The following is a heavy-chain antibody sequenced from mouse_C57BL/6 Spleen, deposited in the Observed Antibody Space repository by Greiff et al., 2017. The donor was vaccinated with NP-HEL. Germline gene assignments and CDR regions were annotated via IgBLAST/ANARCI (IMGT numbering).Heavy chain of an antibody. D-gene: IGHD2-3*01. CDR2: ISSGGDYI. CDR1: GFTFSSYA. V-gene: IGHV5-9-1*02. J-gene: IGHJ4*01. Sequence: DVMLVESGEGLVKPGGSLKLSCAASGFTFSSYAMSWVRQTPEKRLEWVAYISSGGDYIYYADTVKGRFTISRDNARNTLYLQMSSLKSEDTAMYYCTRDGYLYYYAMDYWGQGTSVTVSS. CDR3: TRDGYLYYYAMDY.